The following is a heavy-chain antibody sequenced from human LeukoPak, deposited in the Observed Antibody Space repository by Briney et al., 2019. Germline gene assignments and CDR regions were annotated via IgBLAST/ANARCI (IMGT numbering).Heavy chain of an antibody. D-gene: IGHD5-12*01. J-gene: IGHJ4*02. V-gene: IGHV3-23*01. Sequence: GGSLRLSCAASGFTFSSYAMSWVRQAPGKGLEWVSAISGSGGSTYYADSVKGRFTISRDNSKNTPYLQMNSLRAEDTAVYYCAKGMDIVATIGSDYWGQGTLVTVSS. CDR3: AKGMDIVATIGSDY. CDR2: ISGSGGST. CDR1: GFTFSSYA.